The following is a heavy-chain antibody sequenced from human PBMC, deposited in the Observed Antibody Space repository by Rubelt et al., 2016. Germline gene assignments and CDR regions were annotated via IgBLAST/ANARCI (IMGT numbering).Heavy chain of an antibody. CDR2: ISYDGSNK. CDR3: AKMALESGSCY. Sequence: VQLVESGGGLIQPGGSLRLSCAASGFTFSSYGMHWVRQAPGKGLEWVAVISYDGSNKYYADSVKGRFTISRENSKNTLYLQMNSLRAEDTAVYYCAKMALESGSCYWGQGTPVTVSS. J-gene: IGHJ4*02. V-gene: IGHV3-30*18. D-gene: IGHD2-15*01. CDR1: GFTFSSYG.